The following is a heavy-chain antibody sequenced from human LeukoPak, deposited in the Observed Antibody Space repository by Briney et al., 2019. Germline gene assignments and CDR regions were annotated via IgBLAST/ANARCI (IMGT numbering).Heavy chain of an antibody. CDR3: AKDQGIYYDSSGYYYDYYYGMDV. CDR2: ISYDGSNK. D-gene: IGHD3-22*01. Sequence: GGSLRLSCAASGFTFSSYGMHWVRQAPGKGLEWVAVISYDGSNKYYADSVKGRFTISRDNSKNTLYLQMNSLRAEDTAVYYCAKDQGIYYDSSGYYYDYYYGMDVWGQGTTVTVSS. V-gene: IGHV3-30*18. J-gene: IGHJ6*02. CDR1: GFTFSSYG.